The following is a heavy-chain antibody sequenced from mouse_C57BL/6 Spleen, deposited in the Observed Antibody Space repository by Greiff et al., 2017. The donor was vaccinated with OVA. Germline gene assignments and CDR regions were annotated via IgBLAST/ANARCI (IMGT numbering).Heavy chain of an antibody. D-gene: IGHD4-1*01. V-gene: IGHV1-76*01. CDR1: GYTFTDYY. CDR3: AREVTGTFDY. J-gene: IGHJ2*01. Sequence: VQLVESGAELVRPGASVKLSCKASGYTFTDYYINWVKQRPGQGLEWIARINPGSGNTYYNEKFKGKATLTAEKSSSTAYMQLSSLTSEDSAVYFCAREVTGTFDYWGQGTTLTVSS. CDR2: INPGSGNT.